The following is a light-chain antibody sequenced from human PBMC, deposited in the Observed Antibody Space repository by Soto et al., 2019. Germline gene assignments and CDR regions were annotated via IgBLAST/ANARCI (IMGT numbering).Light chain of an antibody. CDR3: QSYDSSLSGHVV. Sequence: GSWAPGQRVTISCTGSSSNIGAGYDVHWYQQLPGTAPKLLIYGNSNRPSGVPDRFSGSKSGTSASLAITGLQAEDEADYYCQSYDSSLSGHVVFGGGTKVTVL. CDR2: GNS. CDR1: SSNIGAGYD. J-gene: IGLJ2*01. V-gene: IGLV1-40*01.